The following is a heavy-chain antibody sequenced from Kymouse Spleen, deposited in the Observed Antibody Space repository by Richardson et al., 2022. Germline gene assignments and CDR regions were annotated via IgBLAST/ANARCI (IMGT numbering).Heavy chain of an antibody. CDR3: ARLLWFGERGYGMDV. D-gene: IGHD3-10*01. J-gene: IGHJ6*02. CDR1: GGSISSSSYY. V-gene: IGHV4-39*01. CDR2: IYYSGST. Sequence: QLQLQESGPGLVKPSETLSLTCTVSGGSISSSSYYWGWIRQPPGKGLEWIGSIYYSGSTYYNPSLKSRVTISVDTSKNQFSLKLSSVTAADTAVYYCARLLWFGERGYGMDVWGQGTTVTVSS.